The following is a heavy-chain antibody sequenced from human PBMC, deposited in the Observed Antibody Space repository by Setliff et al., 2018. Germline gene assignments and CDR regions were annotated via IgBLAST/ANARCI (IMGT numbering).Heavy chain of an antibody. CDR1: GGSINSGGYY. Sequence: SETLSLTCTVSGGSINSGGYYWTWIRQHPGKGLEWIRCAYRSGSTYYNPSLKSRVAISVDTSRNQLSLKVTSVTAADTAVYFCARYPSKLPELGIYGRFDFWGQGARVTVSS. CDR2: AYRSGST. CDR3: ARYPSKLPELGIYGRFDF. J-gene: IGHJ4*02. V-gene: IGHV4-31*03. D-gene: IGHD7-27*01.